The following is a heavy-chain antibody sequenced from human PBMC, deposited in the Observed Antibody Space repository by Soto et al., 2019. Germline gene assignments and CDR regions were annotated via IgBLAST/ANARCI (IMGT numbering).Heavy chain of an antibody. V-gene: IGHV4-4*02. D-gene: IGHD3-22*01. J-gene: IGHJ3*02. CDR3: AIYCGVSSRYLGAFEM. CDR2: IYHSGST. CDR1: GVSINRANW. Sequence: QMQLQESGPGLVKPSGTLSLTCTVSGVSINRANWWPWVRQSPGKGLEWIGEIYHSGSTNFHPSQKSRLTTAVDNSELPFYLELTSVTVAYTVVYYFAIYCGVSSRYLGAFEMWWQKTMVNVSS.